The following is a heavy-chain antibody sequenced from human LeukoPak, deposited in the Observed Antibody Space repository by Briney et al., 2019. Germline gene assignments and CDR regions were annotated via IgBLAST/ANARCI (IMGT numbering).Heavy chain of an antibody. J-gene: IGHJ4*02. D-gene: IGHD3-22*01. CDR1: GYTFTDYY. V-gene: IGHV1-2*02. CDR3: AREVDYYDTSDYFPLGY. Sequence: ASVNFSSTASGYTFTDYYIHWVRPAPGQGLEWMGWINPSNGGTNYAQKFQGRVTMTRDTSISTAYMELSRLRSDDTAVYYCAREVDYYDTSDYFPLGYWGQETLVTVSS. CDR2: INPSNGGT.